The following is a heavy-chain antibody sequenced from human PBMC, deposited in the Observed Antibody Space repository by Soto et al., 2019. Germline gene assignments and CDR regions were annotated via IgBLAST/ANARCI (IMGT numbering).Heavy chain of an antibody. V-gene: IGHV4-4*02. J-gene: IGHJ5*01. D-gene: IGHD1-1*01. Sequence: SETLSLTCTLSGGSVRAPDWWNWVRQSPDKGLEWIAEVHISGHSNYNPSRRSRVSVSIDTSKNQFYLNLNSVTAADTAIYYCARVRQGCSANNCYFDPWGQGTQVTASS. CDR1: GGSVRAPDW. CDR2: VHISGHS. CDR3: ARVRQGCSANNCYFDP.